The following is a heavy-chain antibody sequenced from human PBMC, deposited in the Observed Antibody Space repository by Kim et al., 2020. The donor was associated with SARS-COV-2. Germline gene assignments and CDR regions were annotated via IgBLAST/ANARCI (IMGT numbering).Heavy chain of an antibody. CDR3: ARVRGYSYGIAFDI. D-gene: IGHD5-18*01. V-gene: IGHV4-30-2*01. J-gene: IGHJ3*02. Sequence: NPSLRGRVTISVDRSKNQFSLKLSSVTAADTAVYYCARVRGYSYGIAFDIWGQGTMVTVSS.